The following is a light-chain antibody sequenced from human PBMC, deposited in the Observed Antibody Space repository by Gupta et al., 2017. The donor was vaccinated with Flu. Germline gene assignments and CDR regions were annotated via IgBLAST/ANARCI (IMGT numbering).Light chain of an antibody. CDR2: VNN. CDR1: SSNIGAGYD. Sequence: GAPGQRVTISCTGSSSNIGAGYDVHWYQQLPGAAPKLLIYVNNDRPSGVPDRFSGSESGTSASLAIAGLQAEEKADYSCQSYDSSLSAYVFGTGTKVTVL. V-gene: IGLV1-40*01. J-gene: IGLJ1*01. CDR3: QSYDSSLSAYV.